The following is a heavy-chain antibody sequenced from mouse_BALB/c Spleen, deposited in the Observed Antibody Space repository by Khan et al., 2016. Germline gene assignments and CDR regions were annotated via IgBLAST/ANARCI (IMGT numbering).Heavy chain of an antibody. CDR2: IRSKSNNYAT. CDR1: GFTFNTNA. V-gene: IGHV10S3*01. Sequence: ELQLVETGGGLVQPRGSLKLSCAASGFTFNTNAMNWVRQAPGKGLEWVSRIRSKSNNYATYYADSVKDRFTISRDDSQSMLYLQMNNLKTEDTAVYYCVRDTPFAYWGQGTLVTVPA. CDR3: VRDTPFAY. J-gene: IGHJ3*01.